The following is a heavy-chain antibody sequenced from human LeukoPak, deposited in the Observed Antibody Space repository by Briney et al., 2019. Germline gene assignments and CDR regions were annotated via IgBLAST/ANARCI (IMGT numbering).Heavy chain of an antibody. CDR2: IYTSGST. Sequence: PSETLSLTCTVSGGSISSGSYYWSWIRQPAGKGLEWIGRIYTSGSTNYNPSLKSRVTISVDTSKNQFSLKLSSVTAADTAVYYCARGGVRFLEWQGLDYWGQGTLVTVSS. CDR3: ARGGVRFLEWQGLDY. J-gene: IGHJ4*02. CDR1: GGSISSGSYY. D-gene: IGHD3-3*01. V-gene: IGHV4-61*02.